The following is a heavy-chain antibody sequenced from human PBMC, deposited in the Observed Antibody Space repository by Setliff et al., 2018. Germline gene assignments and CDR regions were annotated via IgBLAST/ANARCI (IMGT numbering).Heavy chain of an antibody. CDR1: GFTYNNDW. CDR3: FGAGTCSY. D-gene: IGHD3-10*01. J-gene: IGHJ4*02. Sequence: GGSLRLSCGASGFTYNNDWVSWVRQAPGKGLEWLASINPDGSEKYYVDSVKGRFTISRDNAKNSLSLQMNSLRAEDSAVYYCFGAGTCSYWGQGTLVTVSS. V-gene: IGHV3-7*01. CDR2: INPDGSEK.